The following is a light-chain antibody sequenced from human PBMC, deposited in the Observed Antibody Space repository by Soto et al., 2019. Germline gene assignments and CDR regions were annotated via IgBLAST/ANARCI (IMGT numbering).Light chain of an antibody. CDR1: SSDVGRYNY. Sequence: QSVLTQPASVSGSPGQSITISCTGTSSDVGRYNYVSWYQQHPGKAPKLIIYDVSNRPSGVSNRFFGSKSGNTASLTISGLQAEDEADYYCNSHTSSSTYVFGTGTKVTVL. CDR2: DVS. J-gene: IGLJ1*01. CDR3: NSHTSSSTYV. V-gene: IGLV2-14*01.